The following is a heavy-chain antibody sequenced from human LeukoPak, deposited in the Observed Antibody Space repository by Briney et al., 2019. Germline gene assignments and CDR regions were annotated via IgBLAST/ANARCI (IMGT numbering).Heavy chain of an antibody. CDR2: IYYSGSI. Sequence: SETLSLTCTVSGGSISTYYWSWIRQTPGKGLEWIGYIYYSGSINYNPSLKSRVTISVDTSKNQFSLKLISVTAAGTAVYYCARSRGYSYGTTFLDYWGQGILVTVSS. CDR3: ARSRGYSYGTTFLDY. J-gene: IGHJ4*02. D-gene: IGHD5-18*01. V-gene: IGHV4-59*08. CDR1: GGSISTYY.